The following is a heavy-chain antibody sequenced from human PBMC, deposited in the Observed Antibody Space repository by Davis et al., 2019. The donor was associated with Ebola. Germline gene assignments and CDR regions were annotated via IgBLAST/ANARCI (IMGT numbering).Heavy chain of an antibody. V-gene: IGHV3-30-3*01. Sequence: PGGSLRLSCAASGFTFSSYAMHWVRQAPGKGLEWVAVISYDGSNKYYADSVKGRFTISRDNSKNTLYLQMNSLRAEDTAFYYCAKGYAVADYWGQGTLVIVSS. J-gene: IGHJ4*02. CDR3: AKGYAVADY. CDR1: GFTFSSYA. CDR2: ISYDGSNK. D-gene: IGHD5-12*01.